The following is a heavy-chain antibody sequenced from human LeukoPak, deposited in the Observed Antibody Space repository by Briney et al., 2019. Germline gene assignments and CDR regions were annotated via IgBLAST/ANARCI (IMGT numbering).Heavy chain of an antibody. D-gene: IGHD3-22*01. Sequence: SETLSLTCAVYGGSFSGYYWSWIRQPPGKGLEWIGEINHSGSTNYNPSLKSRVTISVDPSKNQFSLKLSSVTAADTAVYYCARTYYYDSSGSYFDYWGQGTLVTVSS. CDR3: ARTYYYDSSGSYFDY. V-gene: IGHV4-34*01. CDR1: GGSFSGYY. CDR2: INHSGST. J-gene: IGHJ4*02.